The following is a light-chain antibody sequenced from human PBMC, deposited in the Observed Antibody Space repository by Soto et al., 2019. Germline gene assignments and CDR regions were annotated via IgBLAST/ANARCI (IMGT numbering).Light chain of an antibody. V-gene: IGKV3-20*01. CDR1: QSVSSNS. J-gene: IGKJ3*01. CDR3: QQYGSSGVT. CDR2: GAS. Sequence: EIVLTQSPGTLSLSPGERATLSCRASQSVSSNSLAWYQQKPGQAPRLLIYGASTRATGIADRFSGSGSGTDFTLTISRLEPEDFAVYYCQQYGSSGVTFVPGTKVDIK.